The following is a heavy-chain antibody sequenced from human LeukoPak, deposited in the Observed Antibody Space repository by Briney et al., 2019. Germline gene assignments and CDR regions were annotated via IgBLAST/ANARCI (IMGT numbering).Heavy chain of an antibody. CDR2: IYYSGST. CDR3: ARNYYGSGSRGYFDY. CDR1: GGSISSSIYY. V-gene: IGHV4-39*01. D-gene: IGHD3-10*01. J-gene: IGHJ4*02. Sequence: SETLSLTCTVSGGSISSSIYYWGWIRQPPGKGLEWIGSIYYSGSTYYNPSLKSRVTISVDTSKNQFSLKLSSVTAADTAVYYCARNYYGSGSRGYFDYWGQGTLVTVSS.